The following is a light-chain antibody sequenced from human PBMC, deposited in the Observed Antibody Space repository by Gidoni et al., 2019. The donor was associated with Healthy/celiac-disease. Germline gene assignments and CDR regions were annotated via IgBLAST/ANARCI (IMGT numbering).Light chain of an antibody. V-gene: IGLV2-14*01. CDR3: SSYTSSSTFNYV. CDR1: SSDVGGYNY. J-gene: IGLJ1*01. Sequence: QSALTQPASVSGSPGQSITISCTGTSSDVGGYNYVSWYQQHPGKAPKLMIYEVSNRPPGVSNRFSGSKSGNTASLTISGLQAEDEADYYCSSYTSSSTFNYVFGTGTKVTVL. CDR2: EVS.